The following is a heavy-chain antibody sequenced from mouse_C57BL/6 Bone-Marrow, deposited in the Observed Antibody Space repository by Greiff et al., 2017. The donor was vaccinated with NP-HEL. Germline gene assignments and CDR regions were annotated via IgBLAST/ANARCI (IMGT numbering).Heavy chain of an antibody. J-gene: IGHJ4*01. CDR2: IYPGDGDT. D-gene: IGHD2-9*01. Sequence: VQLQQSGPELVKPGASVKLSCKASGYAFSSSWMNWVKQRPGQGLEWIGRIYPGDGDTNYNGKFKGKATLTADKSSSTAYMQLSSLTSEDSAVYFCARRPTMVTTRAMDYWGQGTSVTVSS. CDR3: ARRPTMVTTRAMDY. V-gene: IGHV1-82*01. CDR1: GYAFSSSW.